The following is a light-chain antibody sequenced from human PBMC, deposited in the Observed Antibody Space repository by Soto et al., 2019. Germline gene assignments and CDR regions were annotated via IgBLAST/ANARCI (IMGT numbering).Light chain of an antibody. Sequence: DIQVTQSPSSLAASVGDRVTITCRASQDIKSFLAWYQKKPGQVPRLLMFLSSALQSGVPSRFSGSGSGTDFTLTISSLQPEDVATYYCLTYDSVPWTFGQGTKVEIK. CDR2: LSS. V-gene: IGKV1-27*01. CDR1: QDIKSF. CDR3: LTYDSVPWT. J-gene: IGKJ1*01.